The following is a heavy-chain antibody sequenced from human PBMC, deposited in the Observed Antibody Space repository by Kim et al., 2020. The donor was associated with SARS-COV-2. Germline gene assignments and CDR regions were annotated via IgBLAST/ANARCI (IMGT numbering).Heavy chain of an antibody. J-gene: IGHJ4*02. CDR3: ARGRDDSSGYYHY. V-gene: IGHV4-34*01. D-gene: IGHD3-22*01. Sequence: SETLSLTCAVYGGSFSGYYWSWIRQPPGKGLEWIGEINHSGSTNYNPSLKSRVTISVDTSKNQFSLKLSSVTAADTAVYYCARGRDDSSGYYHYWGQGTLVTVSS. CDR2: INHSGST. CDR1: GGSFSGYY.